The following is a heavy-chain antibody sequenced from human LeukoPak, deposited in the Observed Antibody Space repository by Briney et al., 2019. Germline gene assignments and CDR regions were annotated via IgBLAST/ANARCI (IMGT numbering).Heavy chain of an antibody. CDR3: ARDCENWFDP. V-gene: IGHV1-46*01. J-gene: IGHJ5*02. CDR2: INPSGGST. CDR1: GYTFTSYY. Sequence: GASVKVSCKASGYTFTSYYMHWVRQAPGQGLEWMGIINPSGGSTSYAQKFQGRVTMTRDTSTSTAYMELRSLRSDDTAVYYCARDCENWFDPWGQGTLVTVSS.